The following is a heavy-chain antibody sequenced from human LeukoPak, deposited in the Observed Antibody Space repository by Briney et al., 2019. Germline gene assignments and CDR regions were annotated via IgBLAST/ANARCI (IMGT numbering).Heavy chain of an antibody. V-gene: IGHV4-59*01. D-gene: IGHD3-9*01. CDR3: ARDRYDILTGGDAFDI. J-gene: IGHJ3*02. CDR2: IYYSGST. Sequence: SETLSLTCTVSGSSISSYYWSWIRQPPGKGLEWIGYIYYSGSTNYNPSLKSRVTVSVDTSKNQFSLKLSSVTAADTAVYYCARDRYDILTGGDAFDIWGQGTMVTVSS. CDR1: GSSISSYY.